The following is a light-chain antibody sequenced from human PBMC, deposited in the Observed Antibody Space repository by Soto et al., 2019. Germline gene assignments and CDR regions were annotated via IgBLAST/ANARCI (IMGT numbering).Light chain of an antibody. Sequence: QSVLTQPPSVSGAPGQRVTISCTGSTSNIGAGYDVHWYQQLPGTAPKLLIYGNSNRPSGVPDRFSGSKSGTSASLAITGVQAEDESDYYCQSCGSRLRVFGTGTKLTVL. J-gene: IGLJ1*01. CDR2: GNS. V-gene: IGLV1-40*01. CDR1: TSNIGAGYD. CDR3: QSCGSRLRV.